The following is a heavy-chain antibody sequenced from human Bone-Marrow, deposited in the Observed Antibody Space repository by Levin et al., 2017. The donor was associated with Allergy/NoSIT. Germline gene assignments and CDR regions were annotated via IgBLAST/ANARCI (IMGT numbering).Heavy chain of an antibody. V-gene: IGHV3-11*01. Sequence: PGGSLRLSCEASGFTFTDYYMAWLRQSPGKGLECVSYMNPTGSTIYYADSVKGRFTISRDNAKNSVSLQMSSLRVDDAAIYYCARVKNFYGSGSWQYYFDSWTQGTLVTVSS. CDR2: MNPTGSTI. CDR1: GFTFTDYY. J-gene: IGHJ4*02. CDR3: ARVKNFYGSGSWQYYFDS. D-gene: IGHD3-10*01.